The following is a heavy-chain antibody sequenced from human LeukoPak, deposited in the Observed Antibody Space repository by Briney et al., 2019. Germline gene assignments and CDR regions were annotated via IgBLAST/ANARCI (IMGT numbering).Heavy chain of an antibody. V-gene: IGHV4-39*01. CDR3: ARPPGIAAAWFDP. Sequence: SETLSLTCTVSDGSISSSIHYWGWIRQPPGKGLEWIGSFDNSGSTYYNPSLKSRVTISVDTSKDQFSLKLTPVTAADTAVYYCARPPGIAAAWFDPWGQGTLVTVSS. J-gene: IGHJ5*02. D-gene: IGHD6-13*01. CDR2: FDNSGST. CDR1: DGSISSSIHY.